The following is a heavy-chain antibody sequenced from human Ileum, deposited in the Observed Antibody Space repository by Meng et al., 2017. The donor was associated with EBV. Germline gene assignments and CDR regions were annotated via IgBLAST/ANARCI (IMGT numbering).Heavy chain of an antibody. CDR1: GGSITSYSYY. Sequence: ESTPGLVKPSEPLSLTCSVSGGSITSYSYYWGWIRQPPGKGLEWIATIYHTGSTYYNPSLKSRVTISVDTSKNEFSLKVTSVTAADTALYYCARRDTAWFDPWGRGTLVTVSS. V-gene: IGHV4-39*01. J-gene: IGHJ5*02. CDR3: ARRDTAWFDP. D-gene: IGHD2-21*02. CDR2: IYHTGST.